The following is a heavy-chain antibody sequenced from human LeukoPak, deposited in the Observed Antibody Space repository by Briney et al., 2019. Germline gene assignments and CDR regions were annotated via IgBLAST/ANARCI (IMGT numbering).Heavy chain of an antibody. J-gene: IGHJ4*02. D-gene: IGHD7-27*01. CDR2: MSPNSGDT. CDR3: ARGPPNWGYDY. CDR1: GYTFTSYD. V-gene: IGHV1-8*01. Sequence: ASVKVSSKASGYTFTSYDFNWVRQATGQRPEWMGWMSPNSGDTGYAQKFQDRVTMTRNTSISTAYMELSSLRSDDTAVYYCARGPPNWGYDYWGPGTLVTVSS.